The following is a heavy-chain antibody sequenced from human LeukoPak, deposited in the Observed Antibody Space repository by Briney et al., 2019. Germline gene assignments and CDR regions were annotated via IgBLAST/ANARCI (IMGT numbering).Heavy chain of an antibody. CDR3: ARAPERWYSYGSYTYYYMDV. D-gene: IGHD5-18*01. CDR1: GVSISSYY. J-gene: IGHJ6*03. Sequence: SETLSLTCTVSGVSISSYYWNWLRQPPGKGLEWIGSISYSGSTNYNTSLESRVTISVDTSKTQISLKLSPVTAADTTVYYCARAPERWYSYGSYTYYYMDVWGKGTTVTVSS. CDR2: ISYSGST. V-gene: IGHV4-59*12.